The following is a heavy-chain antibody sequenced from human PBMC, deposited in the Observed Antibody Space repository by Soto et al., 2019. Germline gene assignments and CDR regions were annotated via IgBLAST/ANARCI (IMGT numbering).Heavy chain of an antibody. V-gene: IGHV3-11*01. CDR2: ITSSGRTV. Sequence: PGGSLRLSCAASEFTFSDYDMSWIRQAPGRGLEWIALITSSGRTVYYADSVKGRFTVSRDNAKNSLFLQIDSLRLEDSAVYYCARDRLRGWDRAFDYWGQGTLVTVSS. CDR1: EFTFSDYD. D-gene: IGHD1-26*01. J-gene: IGHJ4*02. CDR3: ARDRLRGWDRAFDY.